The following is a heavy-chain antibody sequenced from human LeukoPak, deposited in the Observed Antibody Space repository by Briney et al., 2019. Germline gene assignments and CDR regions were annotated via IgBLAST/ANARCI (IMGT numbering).Heavy chain of an antibody. V-gene: IGHV3-49*03. CDR2: IRSRAYGGTT. D-gene: IGHD6-13*01. CDR1: GFTFGDYA. J-gene: IGHJ6*02. CDR3: TRKPGNYYYYGMDV. Sequence: PGGSLRLSCTASGFTFGDYAMSWFRQAPGKGLEWVGFIRSRAYGGTTEYAASVKGRFTISRDDSKSIAYLQMNSLKTEDTAVYYCTRKPGNYYYYGMDVWGQGTTVTVSS.